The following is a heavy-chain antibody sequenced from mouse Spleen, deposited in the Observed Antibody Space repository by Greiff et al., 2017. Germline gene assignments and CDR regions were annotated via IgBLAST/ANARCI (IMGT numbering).Heavy chain of an antibody. D-gene: IGHD1-1*02. CDR1: GFTFSDYY. J-gene: IGHJ3*01. V-gene: IGHV5-4*02. CDR3: ARDQGGAFAY. Sequence: RVESGGGLVKPGGSLKLSCAASGFTFSDYYMYWVRQTPEKRLEWVATISDGGSYTYYPDSVKGRFTISRDNAKNNLYLQMSSLKSEDTAMYYCARDQGGAFAYWGQGTLVTVSA. CDR2: ISDGGSYT.